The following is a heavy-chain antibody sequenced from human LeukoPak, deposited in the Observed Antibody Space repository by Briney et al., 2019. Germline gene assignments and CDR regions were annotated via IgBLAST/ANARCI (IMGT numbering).Heavy chain of an antibody. CDR1: GGSISSYY. CDR2: ISYIGNT. V-gene: IGHV4-59*01. J-gene: IGHJ4*02. CDR3: ARDAVGMGASYYFDY. Sequence: SETLSLTCTVSGGSISSYYWSWLRQPPGKGLEWIGYISYIGNTNYNPSLKSRVTISVDTSKNQFSLELSSVTAADTAVYYCARDAVGMGASYYFDYWGQGTLVTVSS. D-gene: IGHD1-26*01.